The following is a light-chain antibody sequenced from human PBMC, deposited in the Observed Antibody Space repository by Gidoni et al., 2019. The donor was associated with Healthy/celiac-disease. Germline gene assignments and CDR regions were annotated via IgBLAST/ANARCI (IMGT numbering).Light chain of an antibody. V-gene: IGKV3-20*01. Sequence: EIVLTQSPGTLSLSPGERATLSCRASQSVSSSYLAWYQQKPGQAPRLLIYGASSRATGIPDRVSGSGSGTDFTLTISRLEPEHFAVYYCQQYGSSPTWTFGQGTKVEIK. J-gene: IGKJ1*01. CDR3: QQYGSSPTWT. CDR2: GAS. CDR1: QSVSSSY.